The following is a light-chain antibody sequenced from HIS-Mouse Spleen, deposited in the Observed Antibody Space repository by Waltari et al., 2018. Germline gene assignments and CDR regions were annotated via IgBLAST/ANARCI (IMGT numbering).Light chain of an antibody. Sequence: QSALTHPPHPSGSPGQSLTISRTGTSTYGGAYYYASRYQQHPGKAPKLMLYEVSKRPSGVHDRFSGSKSGNTASLTVSGLQAEDEADYYCSSYAGSNNLVFGGGTKLTVL. V-gene: IGLV2-8*01. CDR2: EVS. CDR3: SSYAGSNNLV. CDR1: STYGGAYYY. J-gene: IGLJ2*01.